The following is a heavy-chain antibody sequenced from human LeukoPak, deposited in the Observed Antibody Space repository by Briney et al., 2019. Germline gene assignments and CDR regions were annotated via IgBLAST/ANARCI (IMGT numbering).Heavy chain of an antibody. J-gene: IGHJ6*04. V-gene: IGHV3-48*03. CDR3: AELGITMIGGV. Sequence: EGSLRHSCAASGFTFSSYEMNWVRPAPGRGVEWVSYISSSGSTIYYPVSVKGRFIISRDNAKNSLYLQMNSLRAEDTAVYYCAELGITMIGGVWGKGTTVTISS. CDR1: GFTFSSYE. CDR2: ISSSGSTI. D-gene: IGHD3-10*02.